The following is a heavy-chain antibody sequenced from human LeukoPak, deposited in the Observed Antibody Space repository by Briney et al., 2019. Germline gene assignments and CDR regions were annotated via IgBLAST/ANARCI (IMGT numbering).Heavy chain of an antibody. CDR2: FYYTGST. D-gene: IGHD5-18*01. Sequence: SETLSLTCTVSGGSISSYSWSWIRQPPGKGLEGIGYFYYTGSTNYNPSLKSRVSVSVDTPQNQFSLKLSSVTAADTAVYYCARTTTGYSYGHGAFDIWGQGTMVTVSS. CDR1: GGSISSYS. CDR3: ARTTTGYSYGHGAFDI. V-gene: IGHV4-59*08. J-gene: IGHJ3*02.